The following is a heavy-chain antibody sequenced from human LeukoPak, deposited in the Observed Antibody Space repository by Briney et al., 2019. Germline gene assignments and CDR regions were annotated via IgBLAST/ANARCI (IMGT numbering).Heavy chain of an antibody. CDR2: IYSGGST. CDR3: AKGGAIAVLDF. D-gene: IGHD6-19*01. Sequence: GGSLRLSCAASGFTVSSNYMSWVRQAPGKGLEWVSVIYSGGSTYYADSVKGRFTISRDNSKNTLYLQMNSLRPEDTAVYYCAKGGAIAVLDFWGQGTLVTVSS. J-gene: IGHJ4*02. V-gene: IGHV3-53*05. CDR1: GFTVSSNY.